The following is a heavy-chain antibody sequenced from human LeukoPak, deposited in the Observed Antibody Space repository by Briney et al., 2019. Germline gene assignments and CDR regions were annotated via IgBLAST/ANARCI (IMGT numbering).Heavy chain of an antibody. CDR3: ATTEGGSWFDP. CDR1: GYTFTSYG. Sequence: ASVKVSCKASGYTFTSYGISWVRQAPGQGLEWMGGFDPEDGETIYAQKFQGRVTMTEDTSTDTAYMELSSLRSEDTAVYYCATTEGGSWFDPWGQGTLVTVSS. CDR2: FDPEDGET. J-gene: IGHJ5*02. V-gene: IGHV1-24*01. D-gene: IGHD2-21*02.